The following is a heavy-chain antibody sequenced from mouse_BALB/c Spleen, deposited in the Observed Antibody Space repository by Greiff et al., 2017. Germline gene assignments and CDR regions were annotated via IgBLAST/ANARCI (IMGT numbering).Heavy chain of an antibody. CDR3: TRQHSLDY. Sequence: VQLKESGAELVRPGTSVKISCKASGYTFTNYWLGWVKQRPGQGLEWIGAIYPGEGYTNYNEKFKGKATLTADTSSSTAYMQLSSLTTEDSAVYYCTRQHSLDYWGQGTPLTVSA. CDR1: GYTFTNYW. J-gene: IGHJ2*01. V-gene: IGHV1-63*02. CDR2: IYPGEGYT.